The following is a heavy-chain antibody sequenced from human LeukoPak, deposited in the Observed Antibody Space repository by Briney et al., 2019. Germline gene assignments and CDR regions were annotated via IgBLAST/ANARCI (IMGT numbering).Heavy chain of an antibody. CDR3: AKDLSYSTDWPYFDS. CDR2: ISYDGSNK. D-gene: IGHD6-19*01. Sequence: GGSLRLSCAASGFSFSSFGMHWVRQAPGKGLEWVAVISYDGSNKYYADSVKGRFTISRDKSKNTLYLQLNSLRPEDTAVYYCAKDLSYSTDWPYFDSWGQGTLVTVSS. CDR1: GFSFSSFG. J-gene: IGHJ4*02. V-gene: IGHV3-30*18.